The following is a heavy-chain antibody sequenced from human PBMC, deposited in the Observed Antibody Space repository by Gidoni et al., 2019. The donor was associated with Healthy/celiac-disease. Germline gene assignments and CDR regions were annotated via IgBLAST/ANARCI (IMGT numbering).Heavy chain of an antibody. Sequence: QVQLVQSGAEVKKPGSSVTVSCKASGGTFSSYTISWVRQAPGQGLEWMGRIIPILGIANYAQKFQGRVTITADKSTSTAYMELSSLRSEDTAVYYCARGNIVGALSDAFDIWGQGTMVTVSS. D-gene: IGHD1-26*01. CDR2: IIPILGIA. CDR1: GGTFSSYT. J-gene: IGHJ3*02. V-gene: IGHV1-69*02. CDR3: ARGNIVGALSDAFDI.